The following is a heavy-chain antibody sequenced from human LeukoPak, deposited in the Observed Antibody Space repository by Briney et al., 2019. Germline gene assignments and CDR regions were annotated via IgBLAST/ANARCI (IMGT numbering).Heavy chain of an antibody. V-gene: IGHV4-59*01. Sequence: SETLSLTCTVSGASFSRYFWSWVRQPPGKGLEWMGYIYYSGSTTYNPALESRVTISVDTSKNQFFLKLSSVTASDTAVYYCASRGYYDNSGYFRHWGQGTLVTVSP. J-gene: IGHJ4*02. CDR3: ASRGYYDNSGYFRH. D-gene: IGHD3-22*01. CDR2: IYYSGST. CDR1: GASFSRYF.